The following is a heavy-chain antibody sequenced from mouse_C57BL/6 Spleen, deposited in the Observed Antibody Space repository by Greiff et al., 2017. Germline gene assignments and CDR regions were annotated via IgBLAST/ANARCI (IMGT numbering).Heavy chain of an antibody. CDR1: GYAFSSYW. CDR2: IYPGDGDT. CDR3: ARSAYYGSSDVDY. D-gene: IGHD1-1*01. Sequence: QVQLKQSGAELVKPGASVKISCKASGYAFSSYWMNWVKQRPGKGLEWIGKIYPGDGDTNYNGKFKGKATLTADKSSSTAYMQLSSLTSEDAAVYFCARSAYYGSSDVDYWGQGTTLTVSS. V-gene: IGHV1-80*01. J-gene: IGHJ2*01.